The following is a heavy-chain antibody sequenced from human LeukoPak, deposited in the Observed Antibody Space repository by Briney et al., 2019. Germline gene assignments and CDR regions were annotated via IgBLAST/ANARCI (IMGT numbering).Heavy chain of an antibody. V-gene: IGHV1-2*02. CDR1: GYTFTGYY. CDR2: INPNSGGT. CDR3: ARGVMVSVLPHFYYYMDV. Sequence: GASVKVSCKASGYTFTGYYMHWVRQAPGQGLECMGWINPNSGGTNYAQKFQGRVTMTRDTSISTAYMELSRLRSDDTAVYSCARGVMVSVLPHFYYYMDVWGKGTTVTVSS. D-gene: IGHD2-21*02. J-gene: IGHJ6*03.